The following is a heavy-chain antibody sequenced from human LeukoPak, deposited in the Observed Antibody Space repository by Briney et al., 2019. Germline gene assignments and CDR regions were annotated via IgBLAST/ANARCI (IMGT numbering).Heavy chain of an antibody. CDR1: GGTFSSYA. V-gene: IGHV1-69*04. D-gene: IGHD3-10*01. J-gene: IGHJ4*02. CDR2: IIPILGIA. Sequence: SVKVSCKASGGTFSSYAISWVRQAPGQGLEWMGRIIPILGIANYAQKFQGRVTITADKSTSTAYMELSSLRSEDTAVYYCARERPDGSGSYYNGDWGQGTLVTVSS. CDR3: ARERPDGSGSYYNGD.